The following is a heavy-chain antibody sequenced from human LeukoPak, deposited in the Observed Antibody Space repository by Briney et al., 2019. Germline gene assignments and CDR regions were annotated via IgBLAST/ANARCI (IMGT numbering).Heavy chain of an antibody. CDR1: GGSISTNYY. Sequence: SETLSLTCTVSGGSISTNYYWGWIRQPPGKGLEWIGYIYYSGSTNYNPSLKSRVTISVDKSKNQFSLKLSSVTAADTAVYYCARHTVVNGFDYWGQGTLVTVSS. V-gene: IGHV4-61*05. CDR2: IYYSGST. D-gene: IGHD4-23*01. J-gene: IGHJ4*02. CDR3: ARHTVVNGFDY.